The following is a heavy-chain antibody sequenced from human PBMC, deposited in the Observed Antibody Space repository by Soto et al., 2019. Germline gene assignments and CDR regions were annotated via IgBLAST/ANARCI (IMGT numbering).Heavy chain of an antibody. Sequence: VQLVQSGAEVKKPGASVKVSCKASGYTFTSYDINWVRQATGQGLEWMGWMNPNSGNTGYAQKFQGRVTMTRNTSISTAYMELSSLRSDDTAVYYCARRGYSSSWYYYYYYGMDVWGQGTTVTVSS. CDR3: ARRGYSSSWYYYYYYGMDV. CDR2: MNPNSGNT. CDR1: GYTFTSYD. D-gene: IGHD6-13*01. J-gene: IGHJ6*02. V-gene: IGHV1-8*01.